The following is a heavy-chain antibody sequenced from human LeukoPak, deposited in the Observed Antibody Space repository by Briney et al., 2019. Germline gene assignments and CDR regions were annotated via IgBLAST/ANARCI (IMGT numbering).Heavy chain of an antibody. J-gene: IGHJ6*02. CDR2: IYYSGST. CDR1: GGSISSYY. CDR3: ARITFVVEGYGMDV. D-gene: IGHD2-21*01. Sequence: SETLSLTCIVSGGSISSYYWSWIRQPPGKGLEWIGYIYYSGSTNYNPSLKSRVTISVDTSKNQFSLSLSSVTAADTAVYYCARITFVVEGYGMDVWGQGTTVTVSS. V-gene: IGHV4-59*08.